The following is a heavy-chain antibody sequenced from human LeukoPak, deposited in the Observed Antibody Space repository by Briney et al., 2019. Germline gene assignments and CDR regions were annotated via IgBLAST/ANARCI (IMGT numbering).Heavy chain of an antibody. CDR3: VRDEWFGEYAY. CDR1: GFSRIMA. J-gene: IGHJ4*02. V-gene: IGHV3-30*02. D-gene: IGHD3-10*01. CDR2: FDESDK. Sequence: GGSLRLSCVASGFSRIMACIGSARLPARGWSGWHLFDESDKFYADSVKGRFTISRDISKNTLFLEMNGLRVDDTALYYCVRDEWFGEYAYWGQGTLVTVSS.